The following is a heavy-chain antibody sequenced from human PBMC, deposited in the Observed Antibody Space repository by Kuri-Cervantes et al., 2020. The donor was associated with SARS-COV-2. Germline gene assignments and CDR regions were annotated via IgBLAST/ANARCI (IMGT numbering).Heavy chain of an antibody. Sequence: GESLKISCAASGFTFDDYAMHWVRQAPGKGLEWVSYISSSGSTIYYADSVKGRFTISRDNAKNSLYLQMNSLRAEDTAVYYCTTESFTYDFWSGYYGPRFDYWGQGTLVTVSS. V-gene: IGHV3-11*01. CDR2: ISSSGSTI. CDR1: GFTFDDYA. D-gene: IGHD3-3*01. CDR3: TTESFTYDFWSGYYGPRFDY. J-gene: IGHJ4*02.